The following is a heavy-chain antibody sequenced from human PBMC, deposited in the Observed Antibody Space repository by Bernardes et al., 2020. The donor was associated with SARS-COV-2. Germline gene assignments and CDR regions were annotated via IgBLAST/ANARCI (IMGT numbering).Heavy chain of an antibody. CDR3: ARDLYSGSFSPLNV. D-gene: IGHD1-26*01. CDR2: INSDGSST. CDR1: GFTFSSYW. J-gene: IGHJ6*02. Sequence: GGSLRLSCAASGFTFSSYWMHWVRQAPGKGLVWVARINSDGSSTSYADSVKGRVALTTDTSTSTAYMELMNLRSDDTAVYYCARDLYSGSFSPLNVWGQGTTVTVSS. V-gene: IGHV3-74*01.